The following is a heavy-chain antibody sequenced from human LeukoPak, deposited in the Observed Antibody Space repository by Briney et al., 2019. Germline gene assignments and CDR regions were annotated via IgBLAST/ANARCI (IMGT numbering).Heavy chain of an antibody. D-gene: IGHD1-26*01. J-gene: IGHJ4*02. V-gene: IGHV1-46*01. CDR1: GYTFTSYY. Sequence: GASEKVSCKASGYTFTSYYMHWVRQAPGQGLEWMGIINPSGGSTSYAQKFQGRVTMTRDMSTSTVYMELSSLRSEDTAVYYCARVGYSGSYVYWGQGTLVTVSS. CDR2: INPSGGST. CDR3: ARVGYSGSYVY.